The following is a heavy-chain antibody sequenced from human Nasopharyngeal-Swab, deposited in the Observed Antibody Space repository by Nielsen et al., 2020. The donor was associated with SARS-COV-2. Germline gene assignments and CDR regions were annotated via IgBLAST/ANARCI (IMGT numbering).Heavy chain of an antibody. CDR3: ARDPAITGTTFDP. D-gene: IGHD1-7*01. CDR1: GFTFSSYW. V-gene: IGHV3-74*01. Sequence: GESLKISCAASGFTFSSYWMHWVRQAPGKGLVWVSRINSDGSSTRYADSVKGRFTISRDNAKNTLYLQMNSLRAEDTAVYYCARDPAITGTTFDPWGQGTLVNVSS. J-gene: IGHJ5*02. CDR2: INSDGSST.